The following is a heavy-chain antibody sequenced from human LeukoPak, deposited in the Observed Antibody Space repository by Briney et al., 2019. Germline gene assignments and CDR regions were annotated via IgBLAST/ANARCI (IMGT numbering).Heavy chain of an antibody. V-gene: IGHV4-4*07. J-gene: IGHJ4*02. D-gene: IGHD6-13*01. CDR1: GGSISSYY. Sequence: SETLSLTCTVSGGSISSYYWSWIRQPAGKGLEWIGSIYYSGSTYYNPSLKSRVTISVDTSKNQFSLKLSSVTAADTAVYYCARETAAAEYFDYWGQGTLVTVSS. CDR3: ARETAAAEYFDY. CDR2: IYYSGST.